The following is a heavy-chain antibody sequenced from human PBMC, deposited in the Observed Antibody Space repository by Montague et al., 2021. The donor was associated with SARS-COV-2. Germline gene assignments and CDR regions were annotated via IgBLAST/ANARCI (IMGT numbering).Heavy chain of an antibody. CDR2: IHHGGST. CDR3: SRLGDGVVPSPILGVGPYYSYYYMDV. Sequence: SETLSLTCAVHGGSFSTYSWNWIRQPPGKGLEWIGEIHHGGSTNYNPSLKSRVTISADTSKNYFSLKLTSVAAADTAVYYCSRLGDGVVPSPILGVGPYYSYYYMDVWGKGTTVTVSS. V-gene: IGHV4-34*01. CDR1: GGSFSTYS. J-gene: IGHJ6*03. D-gene: IGHD3-10*01.